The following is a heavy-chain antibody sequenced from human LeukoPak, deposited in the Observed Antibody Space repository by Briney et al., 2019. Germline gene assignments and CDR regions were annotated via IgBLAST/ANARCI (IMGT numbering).Heavy chain of an antibody. D-gene: IGHD3-9*01. V-gene: IGHV3-21*01. CDR1: GFTFSSYS. CDR3: ARVRSEAYSDILTGGNWFDP. Sequence: GGSLRLFCGASGFTFSSYSMNWVRQAPGKGLGWVSAISSSSSYKYYADSVRGRFTISRDNAKNPLYQQMHSLRAEDTAVYYCARVRSEAYSDILTGGNWFDPWGQGPLVTVPS. J-gene: IGHJ5*02. CDR2: ISSSSSYK.